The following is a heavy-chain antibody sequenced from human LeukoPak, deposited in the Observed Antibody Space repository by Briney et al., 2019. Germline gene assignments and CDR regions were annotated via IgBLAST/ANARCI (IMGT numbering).Heavy chain of an antibody. CDR3: ARRNYYYGSGSYYGY. D-gene: IGHD3-10*01. Sequence: SETLSLTCTVSGASISSSGYYWSWIRQPPGKGLEWIGEINHSGSTNYNPSLKSRVTISVDTSKNQFSLKLSSVTAADTAVYYCARRNYYYGSGSYYGYWGQGTLVTVSS. CDR2: INHSGST. V-gene: IGHV4-39*07. CDR1: GASISSSGYY. J-gene: IGHJ4*02.